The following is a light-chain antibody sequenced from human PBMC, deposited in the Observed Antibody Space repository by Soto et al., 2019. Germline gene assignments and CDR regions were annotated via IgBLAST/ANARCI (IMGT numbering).Light chain of an antibody. CDR1: RSLSTN. CDR2: GAS. CDR3: QQYNNWPPWT. V-gene: IGKV3-15*01. Sequence: DIVMPQSPSTLSVSPGERATLSCRASRSLSTNLAWYQQKPGQPPRLLIYGASTRATGIPARFSGSGSGTDFTLTISSLQSEDFAVYYCQQYNNWPPWTFGQGTKVDIK. J-gene: IGKJ1*01.